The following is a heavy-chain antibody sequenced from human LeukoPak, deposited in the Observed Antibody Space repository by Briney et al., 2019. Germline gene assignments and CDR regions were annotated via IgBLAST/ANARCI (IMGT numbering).Heavy chain of an antibody. V-gene: IGHV4-31*11. Sequence: SQTLSLTCDVSGGSISSSDYYWSWIRQRPGKGLEWIGYFYSSGSTYYNPSLRSRGSISVDTSKNQFSLKLSSVTVADTAVYYCAGAPYGSGRHYWGQGTPVTVSS. D-gene: IGHD3-10*01. CDR2: FYSSGST. CDR1: GGSISSSDYY. CDR3: AGAPYGSGRHY. J-gene: IGHJ4*02.